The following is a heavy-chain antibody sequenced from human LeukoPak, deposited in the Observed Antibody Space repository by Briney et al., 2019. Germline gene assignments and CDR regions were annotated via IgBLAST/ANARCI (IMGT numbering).Heavy chain of an antibody. D-gene: IGHD6-19*01. J-gene: IGHJ4*02. Sequence: GGSLRGSCATSGFTFSEYYMRWICQAPGKGLEWVSDISTSGDIKSYADSVTCRCTISRDNGKQSLHLQMNSLRPEDTAVYYCAREKVAGAFDYWGQGAIVMVSS. CDR2: ISTSGDIK. CDR1: GFTFSEYY. V-gene: IGHV3-11*01. CDR3: AREKVAGAFDY.